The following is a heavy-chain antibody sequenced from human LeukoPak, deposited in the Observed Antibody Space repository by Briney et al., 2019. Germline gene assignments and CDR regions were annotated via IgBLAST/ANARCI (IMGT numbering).Heavy chain of an antibody. V-gene: IGHV4-61*01. D-gene: IGHD6-13*01. CDR1: GGSVSSGSYY. Sequence: SETLSLTCTVSGGSVSSGSYYWSWIRQHPGKALEWFGYIYYSGSTNYNPSLMSRVTISVDTSKNQFSLKLSSVTAADTAVYFCARDPQYSSSSDAFDIWGQGTMVTVSS. J-gene: IGHJ3*02. CDR3: ARDPQYSSSSDAFDI. CDR2: IYYSGST.